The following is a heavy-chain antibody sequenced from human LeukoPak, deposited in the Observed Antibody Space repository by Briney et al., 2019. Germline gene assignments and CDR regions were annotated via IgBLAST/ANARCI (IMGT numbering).Heavy chain of an antibody. CDR1: GFTVSSNY. CDR3: ARDLTMVRGVLGV. V-gene: IGHV3-53*01. J-gene: IGHJ6*04. D-gene: IGHD3-10*01. CDR2: IYSGGST. Sequence: PGGSLRLSCAASGFTVSSNYMSWVRQAPGKGLEWVSVIYSGGSTYYADSVKGRFTISRDNSKNTLYLQMNSLRVEDTAVYYCARDLTMVRGVLGVWGKGTTVTVSS.